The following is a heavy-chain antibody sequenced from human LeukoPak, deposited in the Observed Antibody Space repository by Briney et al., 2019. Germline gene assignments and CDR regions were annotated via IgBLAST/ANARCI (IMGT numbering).Heavy chain of an antibody. V-gene: IGHV3-74*01. Sequence: GGSLRLSCAASGFSFCSSWMHWVRQAPGQGLVWVSRINSDGTTTHYADSVKGRFTISRDNAKNTVYLQMNSLRPEDAAVYYCARDLGWGSYRNHWGQGTLVTVSS. CDR2: INSDGTTT. CDR3: ARDLGWGSYRNH. J-gene: IGHJ5*02. CDR1: GFSFCSSW. D-gene: IGHD3-16*02.